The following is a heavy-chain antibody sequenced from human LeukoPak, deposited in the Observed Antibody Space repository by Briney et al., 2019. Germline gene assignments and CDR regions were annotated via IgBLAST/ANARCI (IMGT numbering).Heavy chain of an antibody. V-gene: IGHV3-33*01. Sequence: PGRSLRLSCAASGFTFSSYGMHWVRQAPGKGLEWVAVIWYDGSNKYYADSVKGRFTISRDNSNNTLYLQMNSLRAEDTAVYYCASSIFDRDAFDIWGQGTMVTVSS. D-gene: IGHD3-3*01. J-gene: IGHJ3*02. CDR1: GFTFSSYG. CDR3: ASSIFDRDAFDI. CDR2: IWYDGSNK.